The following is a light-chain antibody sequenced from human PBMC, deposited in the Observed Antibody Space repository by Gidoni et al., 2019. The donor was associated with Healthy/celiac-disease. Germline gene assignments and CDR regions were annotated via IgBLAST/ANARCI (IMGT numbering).Light chain of an antibody. V-gene: IGLV1-40*01. J-gene: IGLJ3*02. CDR1: RSNIGAGYD. CDR3: QSYDSSLSGPWV. CDR2: GNS. Sequence: QSVLTPPPSVSGAPGQRVPISCTGSRSNIGAGYDVHWYQQLPGTAPKLLIYGNSNRPSGVPDRFSGSKSGTSASLAITGLQAEDEADYYCQSYDSSLSGPWVFGGGTKLTVL.